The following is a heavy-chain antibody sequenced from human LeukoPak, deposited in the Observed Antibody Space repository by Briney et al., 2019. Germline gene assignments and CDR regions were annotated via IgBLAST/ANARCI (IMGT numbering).Heavy chain of an antibody. V-gene: IGHV3-23*01. Sequence: GGSLRLSCAASGFTFSSSAMSWVRQVPGKGLEWVSGISASGGSTYYADSVRGRFTISRDNAKNTLYVQMNSLRAEDTAVYYCARGAPYFDNWGQGILVTVSS. CDR2: ISASGGST. CDR3: ARGAPYFDN. CDR1: GFTFSSSA. J-gene: IGHJ4*02.